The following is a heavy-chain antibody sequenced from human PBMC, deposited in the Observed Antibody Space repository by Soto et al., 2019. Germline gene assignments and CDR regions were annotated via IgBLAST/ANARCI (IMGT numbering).Heavy chain of an antibody. D-gene: IGHD3-16*02. V-gene: IGHV3-30-3*01. CDR3: ARGGVWGSYRPLDY. CDR1: GFTFSSYA. Sequence: QVQLVESGGGVVQPGRFLRLSCAASGFTFSSYAMHWVRQAPGKGLEWVAVISYDGSKKYYADSVKGRFTISRDNSKNTLYLQMNSLRAEDTAVYYCARGGVWGSYRPLDYWGQGTLVTVSS. J-gene: IGHJ4*02. CDR2: ISYDGSKK.